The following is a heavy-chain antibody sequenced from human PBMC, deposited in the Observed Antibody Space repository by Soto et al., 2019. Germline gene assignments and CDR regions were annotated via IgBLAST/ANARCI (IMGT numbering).Heavy chain of an antibody. D-gene: IGHD3-3*01. CDR1: DGSISTYF. Sequence: SETLSLTCTVFDGSISTYFCNWIRQPAGKGLEWIGRIDNSGNTNYNPSLKSRVTMSADTSRNQFSLKLKSVTAADTAVYYCARGGQDFWSGPFDFWGQGALVTVSS. J-gene: IGHJ4*02. V-gene: IGHV4-4*07. CDR2: IDNSGNT. CDR3: ARGGQDFWSGPFDF.